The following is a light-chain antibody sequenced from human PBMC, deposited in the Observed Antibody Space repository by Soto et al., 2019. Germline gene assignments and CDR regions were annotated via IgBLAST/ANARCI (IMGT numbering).Light chain of an antibody. V-gene: IGKV3D-20*01. J-gene: IGKJ5*01. CDR1: ENVRSNY. CDR3: QQFAIPPIT. CDR2: EAS. Sequence: LKQCPATLSLTPGEGASHSCEASENVRSNYIVWYQQKPGLAPRLLISEASTRATGIPDRFSGSGSKRDCTLTISRVVPEDFIIDYSQQFAIPPITFGQGTRLEIK.